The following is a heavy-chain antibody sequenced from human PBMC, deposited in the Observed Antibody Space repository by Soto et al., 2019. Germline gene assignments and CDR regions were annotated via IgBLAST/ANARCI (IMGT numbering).Heavy chain of an antibody. CDR1: GFTFSSYW. D-gene: IGHD2-15*01. CDR2: INSDGSST. J-gene: IGHJ4*02. CDR3: ARDPEYCSGGSCYLDSRDY. Sequence: GGSLRLSCAASGFTFSSYWMHWVRQAPGKGLVWVSRINSDGSSTSYADSVKGRFTISRDNAKNTLYLQMNSLRAEDTAVYYCARDPEYCSGGSCYLDSRDYWGQGTLVTVSS. V-gene: IGHV3-74*01.